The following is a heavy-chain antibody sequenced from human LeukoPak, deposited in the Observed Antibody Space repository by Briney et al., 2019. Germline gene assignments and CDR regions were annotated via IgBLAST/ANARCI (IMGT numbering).Heavy chain of an antibody. J-gene: IGHJ6*02. CDR1: GFTLSNAW. CDR3: ILSGRGYYGMDV. V-gene: IGHV3-15*01. Sequence: GGSLRLSCAASGFTLSNAWMSWVRQAPGKGLEWVGRIKSKTDGGTTDYAAPVKGRFTISRDDSKNTLYLQMNSLKTEDTAVYYCILSGRGYYGMDVWGQGTTVTVSS. CDR2: IKSKTDGGTT. D-gene: IGHD3-10*01.